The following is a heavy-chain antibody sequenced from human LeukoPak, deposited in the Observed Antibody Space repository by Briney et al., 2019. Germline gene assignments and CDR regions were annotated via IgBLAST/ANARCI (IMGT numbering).Heavy chain of an antibody. Sequence: GGSLRLSCAASGFTFSSYAMSWVRQAPGKGLEWVSAISGSGGSTYYADSVKGRFTIFRDNSKNTLYLQMNSLRAEDTAVYYCAETYYYDSSGPDGYWGQGTLVTVSS. CDR1: GFTFSSYA. V-gene: IGHV3-23*01. CDR3: AETYYYDSSGPDGY. J-gene: IGHJ4*02. D-gene: IGHD3-22*01. CDR2: ISGSGGST.